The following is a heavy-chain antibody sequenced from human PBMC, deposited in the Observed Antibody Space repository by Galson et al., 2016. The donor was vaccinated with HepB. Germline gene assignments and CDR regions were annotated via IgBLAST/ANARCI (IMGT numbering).Heavy chain of an antibody. J-gene: IGHJ6*02. CDR2: ISGNNIYT. Sequence: SLRLSCAASGFGFSDYYMSWVRQAPGKGLEWISYISGNNIYTNYAASVKGRFTISRDNAKTSVYLQMNSLRAEDTAVYYCARDVSDYDYYGLDVWGQGTTVTVSS. CDR3: ARDVSDYDYYGLDV. CDR1: GFGFSDYY. D-gene: IGHD3-3*02. V-gene: IGHV3-11*06.